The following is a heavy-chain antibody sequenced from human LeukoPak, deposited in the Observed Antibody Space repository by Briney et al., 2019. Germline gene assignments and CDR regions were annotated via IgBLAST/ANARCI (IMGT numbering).Heavy chain of an antibody. V-gene: IGHV1-18*01. Sequence: EASVKVSCKASGYTFTSYGISWVRQAPGQGLEWMGWISAYNGNTNYAQKLQGRVTMTTDTSTSTAYMELRSLRSDDTAVYYCARGWWELSIPASYYFDYWGQGTLVTVSS. D-gene: IGHD1-26*01. CDR1: GYTFTSYG. CDR2: ISAYNGNT. J-gene: IGHJ4*02. CDR3: ARGWWELSIPASYYFDY.